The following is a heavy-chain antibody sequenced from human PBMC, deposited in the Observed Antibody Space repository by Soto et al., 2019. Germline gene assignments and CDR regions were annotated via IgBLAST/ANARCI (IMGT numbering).Heavy chain of an antibody. J-gene: IGHJ6*02. CDR1: GYTFTSYG. D-gene: IGHD3-3*01. CDR2: ISAYNGNT. CDR3: AREGFLVWSTRSSYYGMDV. V-gene: IGHV1-18*04. Sequence: QVQLVQSGAEVKKPGASVKVACKASGYTFTSYGISWVRQAPGQGLAWMGWISAYNGNTNYAQKLQGRVTMTPDTSTSTAYREVRSLRSDDTAVYYCAREGFLVWSTRSSYYGMDVWGQGTTVTVSS.